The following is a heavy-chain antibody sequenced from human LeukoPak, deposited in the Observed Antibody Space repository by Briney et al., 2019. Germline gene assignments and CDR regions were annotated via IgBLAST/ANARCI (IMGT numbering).Heavy chain of an antibody. CDR3: AKAGGIAVAGTGIDY. D-gene: IGHD6-19*01. V-gene: IGHV3-30*18. J-gene: IGHJ4*02. CDR2: ISYDGSNK. CDR1: GFTFSGYG. Sequence: GGSLRLSCAASGFTFSGYGMHWVRQAPGKGLEWVAVISYDGSNKYYADSVKGRFTISRDNSKNTLYLQMNSLRAEDTAVYYCAKAGGIAVAGTGIDYWGQGTLVTVSS.